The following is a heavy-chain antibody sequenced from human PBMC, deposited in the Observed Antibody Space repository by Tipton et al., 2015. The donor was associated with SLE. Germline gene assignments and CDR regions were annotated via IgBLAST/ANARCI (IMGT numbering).Heavy chain of an antibody. D-gene: IGHD6-19*01. CDR1: GFTFSSYS. CDR3: AKDIAGYSSGLDY. CDR2: ISRNSGSI. V-gene: IGHV3-9*01. J-gene: IGHJ4*02. Sequence: SLRLSCAASGFTFSSYSMNWVRQAPGKGLEWVSSISRNSGSIGYADSVKGRFTISRDNAKNSLYLQMNSLRAEDTALYYCAKDIAGYSSGLDYWGQGTLVTVSS.